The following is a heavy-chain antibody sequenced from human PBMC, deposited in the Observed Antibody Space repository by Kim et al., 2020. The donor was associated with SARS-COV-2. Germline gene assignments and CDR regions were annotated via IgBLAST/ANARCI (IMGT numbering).Heavy chain of an antibody. CDR3: ARGSMTTVTPGHYYYGMDV. V-gene: IGHV4-34*01. D-gene: IGHD4-17*01. CDR1: GGSFSGYY. Sequence: SETLSLTCAVYGGSFSGYYWSWIRQPPGKGLEWIGEINHSGSTNYNPSLKSRVTISVDTSKNQFSLKLSSVTAADTAVYYCARGSMTTVTPGHYYYGMDVWGQGTTVTVSS. J-gene: IGHJ6*02. CDR2: INHSGST.